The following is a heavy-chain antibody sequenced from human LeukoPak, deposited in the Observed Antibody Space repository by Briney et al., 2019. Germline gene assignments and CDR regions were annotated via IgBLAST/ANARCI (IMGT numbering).Heavy chain of an antibody. D-gene: IGHD3-22*01. V-gene: IGHV4-4*02. CDR1: GDSINSLDL. Sequence: SETLSLTCTVSGDSINSLDLWSWVRQPPGKGLEWIGEMYLSGTTHSNPSVKSRVTISIDKSKNQFFLNLSSGTAADTAVYYCAGLVGRYSSGLYYYYFDYWGQRTLVTVSS. J-gene: IGHJ4*02. CDR3: AGLVGRYSSGLYYYYFDY. CDR2: MYLSGTT.